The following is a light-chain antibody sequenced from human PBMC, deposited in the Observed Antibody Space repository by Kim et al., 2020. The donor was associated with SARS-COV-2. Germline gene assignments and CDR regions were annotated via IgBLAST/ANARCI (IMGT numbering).Light chain of an antibody. J-gene: IGLJ2*01. CDR3: CSYAGSSTLL. CDR1: SSDVGSYNL. V-gene: IGLV2-23*02. Sequence: GQSFTVPCTGTSSDVGSYNLVSWYQQHPGKAPKLMIYEVSTRPSGVSNRFSGSKSGNTASLTISGLQAEDEADYYCCSYAGSSTLLFGGGTQLTVL. CDR2: EVS.